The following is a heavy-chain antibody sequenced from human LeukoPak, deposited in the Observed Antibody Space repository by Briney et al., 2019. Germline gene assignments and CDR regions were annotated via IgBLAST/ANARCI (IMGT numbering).Heavy chain of an antibody. CDR2: ISWDGGST. CDR3: AKDGSAGRSGGNWYYYYGMDV. D-gene: IGHD4-23*01. J-gene: IGHJ6*02. CDR1: GFTFSSYS. Sequence: GGSLRLSCAASGFTFSSYSMNWVRQAPGKGLEWVSLISWDGGSTYYADSVKGRFTISRDNSKNSLYLQMNSLRTEDTALYYCAKDGSAGRSGGNWYYYYGMDVWGQGTTVTVSS. V-gene: IGHV3-43*01.